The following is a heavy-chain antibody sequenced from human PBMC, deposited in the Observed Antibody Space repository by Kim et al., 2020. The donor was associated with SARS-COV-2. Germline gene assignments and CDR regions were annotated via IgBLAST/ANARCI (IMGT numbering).Heavy chain of an antibody. CDR2: IYYSGST. CDR3: ARDSGAFDI. CDR1: GGSISSYY. Sequence: SETLSLTCTVSGGSISSYYWSWIRQPPGKGLEWIGYIYYSGSTNYNPSLKSRVTISVDTSKNQFSLKLSSVTAADTAVYYCARDSGAFDIWGQGTMVTVSS. V-gene: IGHV4-59*01. J-gene: IGHJ3*02. D-gene: IGHD3-10*01.